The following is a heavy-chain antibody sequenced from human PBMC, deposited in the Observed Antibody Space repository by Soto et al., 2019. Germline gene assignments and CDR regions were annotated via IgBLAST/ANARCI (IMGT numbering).Heavy chain of an antibody. J-gene: IGHJ5*01. D-gene: IGHD3-16*02. CDR2: INSDGSST. Sequence: PGGSLRLSCAASGFTFSSYGMHWVRQAPGKGLVWVSRINSDGSSTSYADSVKGRFTISRDNAKNTLYLQMNSLRAEDTAVYYCAREPLYYDYIWGNYRAVNWFYPWGQAPRFTVSS. CDR3: AREPLYYDYIWGNYRAVNWFYP. V-gene: IGHV3-74*01. CDR1: GFTFSSYG.